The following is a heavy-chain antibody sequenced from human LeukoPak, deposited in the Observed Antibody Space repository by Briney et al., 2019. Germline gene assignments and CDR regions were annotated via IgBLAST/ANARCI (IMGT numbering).Heavy chain of an antibody. J-gene: IGHJ3*02. CDR3: ARAGPMVRGVYSDAFDI. CDR2: INKDGSKK. CDR1: GFTFSSNW. Sequence: GGSLRLSCAASGFTFSSNWMSWVRQAPGKGLEWVANINKDGSKKYSVDSVRGRLTISRDNAKNSLYLQMNSLRAEDTAVYYRARAGPMVRGVYSDAFDIWGQGTMVTVSS. V-gene: IGHV3-7*01. D-gene: IGHD3-10*01.